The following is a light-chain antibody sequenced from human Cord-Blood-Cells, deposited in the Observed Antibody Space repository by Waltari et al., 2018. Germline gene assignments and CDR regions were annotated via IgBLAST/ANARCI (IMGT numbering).Light chain of an antibody. CDR3: SSYTSSSTFYV. V-gene: IGLV1-47*02. CDR2: DVS. Sequence: QSVLTQPPSASGTPGQRVTISCSGSSSNIGSNYVYWYQQLPGTAPKLMIYDVSKRPSGVSNRFSGSKSGNTASLTISGLQAEDEADYYCSSYTSSSTFYVFGTGTKVTVL. CDR1: SSNIGSNY. J-gene: IGLJ1*01.